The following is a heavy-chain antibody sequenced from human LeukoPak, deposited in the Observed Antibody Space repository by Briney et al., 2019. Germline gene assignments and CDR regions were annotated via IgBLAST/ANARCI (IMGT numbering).Heavy chain of an antibody. CDR1: GFTVSSNY. CDR2: IYSGGST. CDR3: ARPSGYELYFDY. Sequence: PGGSLRLSCAASGFTVSSNYMSWVRQGPGKGLEWVSVIYSGGSTYYADSVKGRFTISRDNSKNTLYLQMNSLRAEDTAVYYCARPSGYELYFDYWGQGTLVTVSS. V-gene: IGHV3-53*01. J-gene: IGHJ4*02. D-gene: IGHD5-12*01.